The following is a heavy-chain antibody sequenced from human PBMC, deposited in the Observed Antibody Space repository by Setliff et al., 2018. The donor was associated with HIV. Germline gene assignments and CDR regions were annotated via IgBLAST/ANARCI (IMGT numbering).Heavy chain of an antibody. CDR2: IYYSGST. V-gene: IGHV4-39*01. Sequence: SETLSLTCAVSNGSISRSSYYWGWIRQPPGKGPEWVGSIYYSGSTYYSPSLKSRVTISVDASKRQFFLRLTSVTAADTAVYFCASTDNTGYKIDYWGQGALVTVSS. J-gene: IGHJ4*01. CDR1: NGSISRSSYY. D-gene: IGHD3-10*01. CDR3: ASTDNTGYKIDY.